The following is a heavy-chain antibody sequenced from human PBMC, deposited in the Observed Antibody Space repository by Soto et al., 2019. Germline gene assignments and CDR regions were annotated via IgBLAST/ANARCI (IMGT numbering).Heavy chain of an antibody. J-gene: IGHJ5*02. CDR1: GGSSTSANW. V-gene: IGHV4-4*02. Sequence: SETLSLTCAVSGGSSTSANWWTWVRQPPGGGLEWIGEISHSGITNYKASLKSRVTMSVDKTKNDVSLKLTSVTAADTAVYYCARVLRGWFDPWGQGTPVTVSS. CDR3: ARVLRGWFDP. CDR2: ISHSGIT.